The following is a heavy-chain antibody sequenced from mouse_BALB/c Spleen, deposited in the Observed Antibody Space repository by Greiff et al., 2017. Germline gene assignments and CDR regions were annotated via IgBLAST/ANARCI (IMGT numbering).Heavy chain of an antibody. CDR1: GYSFTGYF. CDR3: ARGGNYDGSGEFAY. J-gene: IGHJ3*01. D-gene: IGHD1-1*01. CDR2: INPYNGDT. V-gene: IGHV1-20*02. Sequence: EVQRVESGPELVKPGASVKISCKASGYSFTGYFMNWVMQSHGKSLEWIGRINPYNGDTFYNQKFKGKATLTVDKSSSTAHMELRSLASEDSAVYYCARGGNYDGSGEFAYWGQGTLVTVSA.